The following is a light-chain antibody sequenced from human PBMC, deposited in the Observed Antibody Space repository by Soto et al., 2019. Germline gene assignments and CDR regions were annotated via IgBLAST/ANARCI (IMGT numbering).Light chain of an antibody. J-gene: IGKJ1*01. CDR3: QQYNPYSRT. CDR2: KAS. CDR1: QTISSW. V-gene: IGKV1-5*03. Sequence: DIQMTQSASTLSGSVGDRVTITCGASQTISSWLAWYQQKKGKAPKLLIYKASSLQSGVPSRFSGSGSGTEFTLTISSLQTDDLATYYCQQYNPYSRTFGQGTKVDIK.